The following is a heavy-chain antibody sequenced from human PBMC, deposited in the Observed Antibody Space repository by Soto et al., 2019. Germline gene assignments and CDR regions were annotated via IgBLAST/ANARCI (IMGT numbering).Heavy chain of an antibody. CDR3: AYGSSSAWIDY. CDR1: GDSMRGYHFY. J-gene: IGHJ4*02. V-gene: IGHV4-39*01. Sequence: PSETLSLTCSVSGDSMRGYHFYWGWIRQAPGKGLEWIGSAYFNGGNTYYSPSLKSRVSISVDTSKNEFSLRLTSLTAADTAVYFCAYGSSSAWIDYWGQGTLVTVSS. CDR2: AYFNGGNT. D-gene: IGHD6-25*01.